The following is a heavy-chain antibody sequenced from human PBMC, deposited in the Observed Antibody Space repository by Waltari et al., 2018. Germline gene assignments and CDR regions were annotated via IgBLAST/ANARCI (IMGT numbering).Heavy chain of an antibody. J-gene: IGHJ4*02. CDR2: ISSSSSTI. CDR3: ARDEYSGSYYGI. CDR1: GFTFSSYS. D-gene: IGHD1-26*01. Sequence: EVQLVESGGGLVQPGGSLRLSCAASGFTFSSYSMNWVRQAPGKGLEWVSYISSSSSTIYYADSVKGRFTISRDNAKNSLYLQMNSLRAEDTAVYYCARDEYSGSYYGIWGQGTLVTISS. V-gene: IGHV3-48*01.